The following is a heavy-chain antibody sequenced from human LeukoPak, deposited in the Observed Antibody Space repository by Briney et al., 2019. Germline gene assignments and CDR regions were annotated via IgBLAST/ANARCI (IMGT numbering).Heavy chain of an antibody. Sequence: PSETLSLTCTVSGGSVSNYYWSWVRQPAGKGLEWIGRIYGSGTTRYNPSLQSRVTMSVDVSKNQLSLKLTSMTAADTAVYFCARDTYYYDSSGYSQFFYWGQGTLVTVSS. CDR2: IYGSGTT. V-gene: IGHV4-4*07. J-gene: IGHJ4*02. D-gene: IGHD3-22*01. CDR1: GGSVSNYY. CDR3: ARDTYYYDSSGYSQFFY.